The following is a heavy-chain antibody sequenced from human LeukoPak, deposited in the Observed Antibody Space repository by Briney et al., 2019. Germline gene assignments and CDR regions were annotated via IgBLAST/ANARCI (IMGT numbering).Heavy chain of an antibody. CDR1: GFTFSNSG. CDR2: VSSNGGST. CDR3: ARRGYYDSSGNGFDY. Sequence: GGSLRLSCSASGFTFSNSGMHWVRQAPGKGLEYVSSVSSNGGSTYYADSVKGRFTISRDNAKNTLYLQMNSLRAEDTAVYYCARRGYYDSSGNGFDYWGQGTLVTVSS. D-gene: IGHD3-22*01. V-gene: IGHV3-64*04. J-gene: IGHJ4*02.